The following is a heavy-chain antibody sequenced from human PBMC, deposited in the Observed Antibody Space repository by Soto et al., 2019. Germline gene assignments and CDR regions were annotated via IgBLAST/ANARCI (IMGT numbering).Heavy chain of an antibody. CDR1: GFTFSSYD. CDR3: ARAGYNWNYNYYYYYMDV. D-gene: IGHD1-7*01. V-gene: IGHV3-13*01. CDR2: IGTAGDT. J-gene: IGHJ6*03. Sequence: HPGGSLRLSCAASGFTFSSYDMHWVRQATGKGLERVSAIGTAGDTYYPGSVKGRFTISRENAKNSLYLQMNSLRAGDTAVYYCARAGYNWNYNYYYYYMDVWGKGTTVTVSS.